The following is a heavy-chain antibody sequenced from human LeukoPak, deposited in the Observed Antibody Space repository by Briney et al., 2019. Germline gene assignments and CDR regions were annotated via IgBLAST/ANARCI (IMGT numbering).Heavy chain of an antibody. Sequence: GGSLRLSCAASGFTFSSYGMHWVRQAPGKGLEWVAVISYDGSNKYYADSVKGRFTISRDNSKNTLYLQMNSLRAEDMAVYYCAKESPLYSSGWYFDYWGQGTLVTVSS. D-gene: IGHD6-19*01. CDR1: GFTFSSYG. J-gene: IGHJ4*02. CDR2: ISYDGSNK. V-gene: IGHV3-30*18. CDR3: AKESPLYSSGWYFDY.